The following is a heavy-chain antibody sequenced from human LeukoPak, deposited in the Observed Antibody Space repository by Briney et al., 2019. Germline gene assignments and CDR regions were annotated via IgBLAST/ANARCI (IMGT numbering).Heavy chain of an antibody. CDR1: GFTFSSYA. J-gene: IGHJ4*02. V-gene: IGHV3-23*01. CDR2: IGGSDGST. D-gene: IGHD6-13*01. Sequence: QAGGSLRLSCVASGFTFSSYAMTWVRQAPGKGLEWVSAIGGSDGSTYYADSVKGRFTISRDNSKNTLSLQMNSLRAEDTAVYYCAKSPRIAAPATGGSAFDYWGQGTLVTVSS. CDR3: AKSPRIAAPATGGSAFDY.